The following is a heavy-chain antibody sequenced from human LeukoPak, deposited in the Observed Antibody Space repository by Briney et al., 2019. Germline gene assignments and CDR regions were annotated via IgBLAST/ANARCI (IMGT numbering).Heavy chain of an antibody. Sequence: ASVKVSCKASGYTFTNFGISWVRQAPGQGLEWMGWISPYNGNTDYPQKVQGRVTMTTDTSTSTAYMELRSLRSDDTAVYYCARPTDGMGAFDIWGQGTMVTVSS. J-gene: IGHJ3*02. CDR3: ARPTDGMGAFDI. CDR1: GYTFTNFG. CDR2: ISPYNGNT. D-gene: IGHD2-8*02. V-gene: IGHV1-18*01.